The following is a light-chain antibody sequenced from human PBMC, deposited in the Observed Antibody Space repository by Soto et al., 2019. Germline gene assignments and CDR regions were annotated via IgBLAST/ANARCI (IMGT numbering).Light chain of an antibody. CDR2: AAS. CDR3: QQSYSTPRT. V-gene: IGKV1-39*01. CDR1: QSISSY. Sequence: EIQMTQSPSSLSASVGDRVTITCRASQSISSYLNWYQQKLGKAPKLLIYAASSLQSGVPSRFSGSGSGTDFTLTISSLQPEDFATYYCQQSYSTPRTFGQGTKVDIK. J-gene: IGKJ1*01.